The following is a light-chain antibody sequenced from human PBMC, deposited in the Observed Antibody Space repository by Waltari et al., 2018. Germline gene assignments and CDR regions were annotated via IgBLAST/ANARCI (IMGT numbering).Light chain of an antibody. CDR3: QQLKSFPYT. J-gene: IGKJ2*01. V-gene: IGKV1-9*01. CDR1: QGINSY. Sequence: DIQLTQSPSFLSASVGDRVTITCRASQGINSYLAWYQQKPGKAPQILVYDASALQSGGPARFSGSGSGTEFTLTISSLQPEDFATYYCQQLKSFPYTFGQGTKLEIK. CDR2: DAS.